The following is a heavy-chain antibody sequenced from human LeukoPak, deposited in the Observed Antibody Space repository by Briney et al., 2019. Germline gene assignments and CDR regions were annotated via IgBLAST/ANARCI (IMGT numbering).Heavy chain of an antibody. V-gene: IGHV3-30*18. D-gene: IGHD6-13*01. CDR2: ISDDGSKK. CDR1: GSTFSSYA. Sequence: GRSLRLSCAASGSTFSSYAMHWVRQAPGKGLEWVAVISDDGSKKYYADSVKGRFTISRDQSKNTAYLQMNSLRAEDTALYYCAKRADGSSWSLGSWGQGTLVIVPS. CDR3: AKRADGSSWSLGS. J-gene: IGHJ4*02.